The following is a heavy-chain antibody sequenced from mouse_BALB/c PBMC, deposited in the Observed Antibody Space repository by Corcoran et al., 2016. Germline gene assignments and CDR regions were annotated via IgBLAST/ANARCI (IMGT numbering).Heavy chain of an antibody. J-gene: IGHJ4*01. V-gene: IGHV14-3*02. D-gene: IGHD2-3*01. Sequence: EVQLQQSGAELVKPGASVKLSCTASGFNIKDTYMHWVKQRPEQGLEWIGRIDPANGNTKYDPKFQGKATITADTSSNTAYLQLSSLTSEDTAVYYCARWGLLLNYAMDYWGQGTSVTVSS. CDR2: IDPANGNT. CDR3: ARWGLLLNYAMDY. CDR1: GFNIKDTY.